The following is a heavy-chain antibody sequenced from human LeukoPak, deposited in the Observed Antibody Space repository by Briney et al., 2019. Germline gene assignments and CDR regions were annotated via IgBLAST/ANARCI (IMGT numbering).Heavy chain of an antibody. CDR1: GFTFSDCI. J-gene: IGHJ4*02. D-gene: IGHD5-18*01. CDR2: IWFDGSNK. CDR3: ARDGRRGYSYGYGYY. Sequence: GGSLRLSCAASGFTFSDCIMHWVRQAPGKGLEWVVVIWFDGSNKYYGDSVKGRFTIPRDNSKNTLYLQMNSLRAEDTAVYYCARDGRRGYSYGYGYYWGQGTLVTVSS. V-gene: IGHV3-33*01.